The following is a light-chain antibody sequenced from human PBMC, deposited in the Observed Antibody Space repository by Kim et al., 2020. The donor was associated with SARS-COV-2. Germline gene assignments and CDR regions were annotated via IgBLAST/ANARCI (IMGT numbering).Light chain of an antibody. J-gene: IGKJ2*01. CDR2: GAS. Sequence: PGEKANLSGRASQSVSSSYLAWYQQKPGQAPRLLIYGASSRATGIPDRFSGSGSGTDFTLTISRLEPEDFAVYYCQQYGSSPPMYTFGQGTKLEIK. CDR1: QSVSSSY. V-gene: IGKV3-20*01. CDR3: QQYGSSPPMYT.